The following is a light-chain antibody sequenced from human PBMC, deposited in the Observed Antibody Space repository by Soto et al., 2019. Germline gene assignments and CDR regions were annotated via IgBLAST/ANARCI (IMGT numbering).Light chain of an antibody. Sequence: DIQMTQSPSSLSASIGDRVTITCQASQDIGNYLNWYQPRPGKAPKLLILDASSLDTGVPSRFSGSGSGTDFTFTISSLQSEDIATYYCQQYYNVPITFGQGTRLEIK. CDR2: DAS. CDR3: QQYYNVPIT. J-gene: IGKJ5*01. V-gene: IGKV1-33*01. CDR1: QDIGNY.